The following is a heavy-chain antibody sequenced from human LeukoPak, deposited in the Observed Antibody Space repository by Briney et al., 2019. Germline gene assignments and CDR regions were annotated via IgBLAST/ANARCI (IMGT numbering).Heavy chain of an antibody. D-gene: IGHD3-10*01. Sequence: PGGSLRLSCAASGFTFSSYAMSWVRQAPGKGLEWVSAISGSGGSTYYADSVKGRFTISRDNSKNTLYLQMNSLRAEDTAVYYCAKVDGYYYGSGSYPFDYWGQGNLVTVSS. V-gene: IGHV3-23*01. CDR3: AKVDGYYYGSGSYPFDY. J-gene: IGHJ4*02. CDR2: ISGSGGST. CDR1: GFTFSSYA.